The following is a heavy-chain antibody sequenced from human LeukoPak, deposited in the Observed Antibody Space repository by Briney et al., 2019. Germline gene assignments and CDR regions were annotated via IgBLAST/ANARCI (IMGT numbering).Heavy chain of an antibody. CDR3: SYYYDTSGYVDY. CDR1: RFTFSNAW. V-gene: IGHV3-15*01. CDR2: IKSKTDGGTT. J-gene: IGHJ4*02. D-gene: IGHD3-22*01. Sequence: GGSLRLSCAASRFTFSNAWMNWVRQAPGKGLEWVGRIKSKTDGGTTDYAAPVKGRFTISRDDSKNTLYLQMNNLKTEDTAVYYCSYYYDTSGYVDYWGQGTLVTVSS.